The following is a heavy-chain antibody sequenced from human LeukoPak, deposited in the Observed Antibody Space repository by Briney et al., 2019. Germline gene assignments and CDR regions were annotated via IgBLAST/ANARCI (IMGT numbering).Heavy chain of an antibody. CDR3: ASPGDYGDYRLDY. D-gene: IGHD4-17*01. V-gene: IGHV1-18*01. CDR1: GCTFTSYG. CDR2: ISAYNGNT. J-gene: IGHJ4*02. Sequence: ASVKVSCKASGCTFTSYGISWVRQAPGQGLEWMGWISAYNGNTNYAQKLQGRVTMTTDTSTSTAYMEPRSLRSDDTAVHYCASPGDYGDYRLDYWGQGTLVTVSS.